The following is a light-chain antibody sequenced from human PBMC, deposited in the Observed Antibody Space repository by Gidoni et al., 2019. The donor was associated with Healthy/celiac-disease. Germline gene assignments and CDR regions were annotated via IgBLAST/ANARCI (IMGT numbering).Light chain of an antibody. CDR2: GAS. J-gene: IGKJ3*01. CDR3: QQYNNWPFT. Sequence: EIVMTQSPATLSESPEEKATLSCRASQSVSSNLAWYQQTPGQPPRLLISGASTRATGIPARFSGSWSGTEFPLTISSLQSEDFAFYYCQQYNNWPFTFGPGSKVDIK. V-gene: IGKV3-15*01. CDR1: QSVSSN.